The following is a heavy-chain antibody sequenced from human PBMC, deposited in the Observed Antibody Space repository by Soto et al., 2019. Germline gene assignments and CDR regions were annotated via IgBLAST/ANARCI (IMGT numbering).Heavy chain of an antibody. J-gene: IGHJ5*02. CDR3: ARGGVAARKGRWFDP. CDR1: GGSISSYY. CDR2: MYYGGRT. Sequence: SETLSLTCTVSGGSISSYYWSWIRQPPGKGLEWIGYMYYGGRTNYNPSLKSRVTISVDTSKMQVSLKVNSMTAADTAIYYCARGGVAARKGRWFDPWGQGTLVTVSS. V-gene: IGHV4-59*01. D-gene: IGHD6-25*01.